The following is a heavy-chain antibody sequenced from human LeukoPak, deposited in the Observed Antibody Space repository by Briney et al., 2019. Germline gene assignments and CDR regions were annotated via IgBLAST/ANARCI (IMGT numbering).Heavy chain of an antibody. V-gene: IGHV4-38-2*01. CDR3: ARAYGDYRYYYYYMDV. Sequence: PSETLSLTCRVSGYSISSGHYWGWIRQPPGKGLEWIGSMYHSGSTYYNPPLKSRVTIPEDTSKNQFSLRLSSVTAADTAVYYCARAYGDYRYYYYYMDVWGKGTTVTVSS. J-gene: IGHJ6*03. D-gene: IGHD4-17*01. CDR2: MYHSGST. CDR1: GYSISSGHY.